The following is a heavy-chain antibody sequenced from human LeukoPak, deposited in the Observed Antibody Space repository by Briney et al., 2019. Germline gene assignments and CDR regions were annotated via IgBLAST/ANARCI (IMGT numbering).Heavy chain of an antibody. D-gene: IGHD3-22*01. V-gene: IGHV3-30*18. J-gene: IGHJ3*02. CDR2: ISYDGGNK. CDR3: AKGTHYYDSSGYWGPFDI. Sequence: GGSLRLSCAASGFTFSSNDIHWVRQAPGKGLECVVVISYDGGNKYYADSVKGRFAISRDNSKNTLYLQMNSLRAEDTAVYYCAKGTHYYDSSGYWGPFDIWGQGTMVTVSS. CDR1: GFTFSSND.